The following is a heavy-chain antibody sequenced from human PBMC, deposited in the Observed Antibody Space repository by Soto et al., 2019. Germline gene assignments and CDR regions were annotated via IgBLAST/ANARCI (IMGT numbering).Heavy chain of an antibody. CDR3: ARVRRGYDFWSGYYHNAFDI. CDR1: GGSFSGYY. J-gene: IGHJ3*02. CDR2: INHSGST. D-gene: IGHD3-3*01. V-gene: IGHV4-34*01. Sequence: SETLSLTCAVYGGSFSGYYWSWIRQPPGKGLEWIGEINHSGSTNYNPSLKSRVTISVDTSKNQFSLKLSSVTAADTAVYYCARVRRGYDFWSGYYHNAFDIWGQGIMVTVSS.